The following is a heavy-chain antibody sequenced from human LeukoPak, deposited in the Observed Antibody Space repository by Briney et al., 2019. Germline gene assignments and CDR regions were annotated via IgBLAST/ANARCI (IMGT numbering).Heavy chain of an antibody. CDR3: ANSWIQLWTPIDY. CDR1: GYTFTGYY. D-gene: IGHD5-18*01. V-gene: IGHV1-2*02. Sequence: GASVKVSCKASGYTFTGYYMHWVRQAPGQGLEWMGWINPNSGGTNYAQKFQGRVTMTRDTSISTAYMELSRLRSDDTAVYYCANSWIQLWTPIDYWGQGTLVTVSS. CDR2: INPNSGGT. J-gene: IGHJ4*02.